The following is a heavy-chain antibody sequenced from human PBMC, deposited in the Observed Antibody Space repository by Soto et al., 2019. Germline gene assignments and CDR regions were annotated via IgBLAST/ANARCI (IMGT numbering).Heavy chain of an antibody. V-gene: IGHV3-23*01. CDR1: GFTFSSYA. J-gene: IGHJ4*02. CDR2: ISGSGGST. CDR3: AKDWIRVTAIQLDVY. Sequence: AGGSLRLSCAASGFTFSSYAMSWVRQAPGKGLEWVSAISGSGGSTYYADSVKGRFTISRDNSKNTLYLQMNSLRAEDTAVYYCAKDWIRVTAIQLDVYWGQGTLVTVSS. D-gene: IGHD2-21*02.